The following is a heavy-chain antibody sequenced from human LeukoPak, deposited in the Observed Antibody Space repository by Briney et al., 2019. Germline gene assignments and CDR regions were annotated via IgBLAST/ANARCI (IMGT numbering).Heavy chain of an antibody. J-gene: IGHJ3*02. D-gene: IGHD6-19*01. CDR2: ISSSSSYI. V-gene: IGHV3-21*01. Sequence: GGSLRLSCAASGFTFSSYSTNWVRQAPGKGLEWVSSISSSSSYIYYADSVKGRFTISRDNAKNSLYLQMNSLRAEDTAVYYCARDQEQWLVGSAFDIWGQGTMVTVSS. CDR1: GFTFSSYS. CDR3: ARDQEQWLVGSAFDI.